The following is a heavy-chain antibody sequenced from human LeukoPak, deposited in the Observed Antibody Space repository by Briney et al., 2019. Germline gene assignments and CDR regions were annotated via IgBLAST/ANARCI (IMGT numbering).Heavy chain of an antibody. CDR3: ARRGGGSSGGMDV. V-gene: IGHV3-23*01. J-gene: IGHJ6*02. Sequence: GGSLRLSCAASGFTFSSYAMNWVRQAPGKGLEWVSVISGSGGSTYYADSVKGRFTISRDSSRNTLYLQMNSLRAEDTAVYYCARRGGGSSGGMDVWGQGTTVTVSS. CDR1: GFTFSSYA. D-gene: IGHD2-15*01. CDR2: ISGSGGST.